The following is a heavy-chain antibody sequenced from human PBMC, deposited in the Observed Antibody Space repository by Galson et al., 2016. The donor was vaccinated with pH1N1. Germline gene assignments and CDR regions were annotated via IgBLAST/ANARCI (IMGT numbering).Heavy chain of an antibody. Sequence: LSLTCTVSGASITTYHWNWIRQPPGKGLEWIGNIFHSGGTNYNPSLKSRVTISVDTSKNQFSLKLSSVTAADTAVYYCARDAAHSGTYYVAFDTWGQGTIVTVSS. V-gene: IGHV4-59*12. CDR3: ARDAAHSGTYYVAFDT. CDR2: IFHSGGT. CDR1: GASITTYH. J-gene: IGHJ3*02. D-gene: IGHD1-26*01.